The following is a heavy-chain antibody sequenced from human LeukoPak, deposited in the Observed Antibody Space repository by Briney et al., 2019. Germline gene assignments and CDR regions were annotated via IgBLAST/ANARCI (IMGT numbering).Heavy chain of an antibody. J-gene: IGHJ6*02. CDR3: ARAGGSYYPYYYYGMDV. Sequence: PGGSLRLSCAASGFTYNSHAMHWVRQAPGKGLEWVAVIWYDGSSKYYADSVKGRFTISRDNSKNTLYLQMNSLRAEDTAVYYCARAGGSYYPYYYYGMDVWGQGTAVTVSS. V-gene: IGHV3-33*01. CDR1: GFTYNSHA. D-gene: IGHD1-26*01. CDR2: IWYDGSSK.